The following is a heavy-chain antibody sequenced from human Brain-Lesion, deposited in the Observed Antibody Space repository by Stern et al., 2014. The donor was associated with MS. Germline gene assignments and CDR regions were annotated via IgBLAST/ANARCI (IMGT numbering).Heavy chain of an antibody. CDR2: ITWHSGTI. D-gene: IGHD3-10*01. V-gene: IGHV3-9*01. CDR1: GFSFEDNG. Sequence: EVQLVESGGGVVQPCRSLRISCEASGFSFEDNGMHWVRQAPGLGLEGAAAITWHSGTIAYADSVKGRFTISRDDAKNSLYLHMNGLRAEDTALYYCAKDMMDFFGSGTFGSFDHWGQGTLVTVSS. J-gene: IGHJ4*02. CDR3: AKDMMDFFGSGTFGSFDH.